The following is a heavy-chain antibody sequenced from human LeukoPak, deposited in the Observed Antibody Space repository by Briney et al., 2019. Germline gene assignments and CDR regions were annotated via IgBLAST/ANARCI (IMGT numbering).Heavy chain of an antibody. CDR3: ARDPAGVYVSNWFDP. Sequence: GGSLRLSCAASGFTFSSYSMNWVRQAPGKGLEWVSSISSSSSYIYYADSVKGRFTISRDNAKNSLYLQMNSLRAEDTAVYYCARDPAGVYVSNWFDPWGQGTLVTVSS. CDR2: ISSSSSYI. D-gene: IGHD5/OR15-5a*01. CDR1: GFTFSSYS. V-gene: IGHV3-21*01. J-gene: IGHJ5*02.